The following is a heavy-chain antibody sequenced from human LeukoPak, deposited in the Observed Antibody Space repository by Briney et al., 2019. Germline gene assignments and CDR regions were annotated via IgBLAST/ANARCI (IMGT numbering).Heavy chain of an antibody. CDR2: IYYSGST. CDR1: GGSISSYY. V-gene: IGHV4-59*08. D-gene: IGHD3-22*01. J-gene: IGHJ4*02. Sequence: SETLSLTCTGSGGSISSYYWSWIRQPPGKGLEWIGYIYYSGSTNYNPSLKSRVTISVDTSKNQFSLKLSSVTAADTAVYYCASTYDSSGYLDYWGQGTLVTVSS. CDR3: ASTYDSSGYLDY.